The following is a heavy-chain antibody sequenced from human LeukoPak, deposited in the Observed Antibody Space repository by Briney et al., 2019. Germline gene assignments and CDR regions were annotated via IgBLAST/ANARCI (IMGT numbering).Heavy chain of an antibody. J-gene: IGHJ4*02. V-gene: IGHV1-18*04. D-gene: IGHD3-22*01. CDR2: ISAYNGNT. CDR1: GYTFTGYY. CDR3: ARETYYYDSSGYFLGDY. Sequence: ASVKVSCKASGYTFTGYYMYWVRQAPGQGLEWMGWISAYNGNTNYAQKLQGRVTMTTDTSTSTAYMELRSLRSDDTAVYYCARETYYYDSSGYFLGDYWGQGTLVTVSS.